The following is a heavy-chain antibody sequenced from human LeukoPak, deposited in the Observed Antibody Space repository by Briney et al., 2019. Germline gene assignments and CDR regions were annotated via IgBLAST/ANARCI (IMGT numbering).Heavy chain of an antibody. V-gene: IGHV3-33*01. CDR2: IWYDGSNK. CDR3: AGSYDSSDYVIDY. D-gene: IGHD3-22*01. CDR1: GFTFSSYG. Sequence: GRSLRLSCAASGFTFSSYGMHWVRQAPGKGLEWVAFIWYDGSNKYYADSVKGRFTISRDNSKNTLYLQMNSLRAEDTAVYYCAGSYDSSDYVIDYWGQGTLVTVSS. J-gene: IGHJ4*02.